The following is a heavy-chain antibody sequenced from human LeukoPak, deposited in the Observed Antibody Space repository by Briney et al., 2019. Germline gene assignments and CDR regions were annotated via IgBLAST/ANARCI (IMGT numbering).Heavy chain of an antibody. CDR2: IYYSGST. V-gene: IGHV4-39*01. Sequence: SETLSLTCTVSGGSISSSSYYWGWIRQPPGKGLEWIGSIYYSGSTYYNPSLKSRVTISVDTSKNQFSLKLSSVTAADTAVYYCARTRRWPYFDYWGQGTLVTVSS. J-gene: IGHJ4*02. CDR3: ARTRRWPYFDY. CDR1: GGSISSSSYY. D-gene: IGHD2-21*01.